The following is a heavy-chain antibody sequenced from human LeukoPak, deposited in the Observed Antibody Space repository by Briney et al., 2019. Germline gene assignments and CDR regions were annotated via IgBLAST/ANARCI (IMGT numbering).Heavy chain of an antibody. CDR1: GFNVNNH. D-gene: IGHD2-15*01. Sequence: PGGSLRLSCAATGFNVNNHLTWVRQAPGKGLEWVSFIYSGGNTDYADSVKGRFIISRDISKNALNLQMNNLRVEDTAVYYCAGGPYCSGGSCYSYNWFDPWGQGTLVTVSS. V-gene: IGHV3-66*01. CDR3: AGGPYCSGGSCYSYNWFDP. J-gene: IGHJ5*02. CDR2: IYSGGNT.